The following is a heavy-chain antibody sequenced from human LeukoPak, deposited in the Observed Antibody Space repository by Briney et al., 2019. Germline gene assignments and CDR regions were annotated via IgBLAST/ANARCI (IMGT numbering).Heavy chain of an antibody. J-gene: IGHJ6*03. CDR2: INPIFGTA. CDR3: ARVERGSGSYSDYYYYYYMDV. V-gene: IGHV1-69*05. CDR1: GGTFSSYA. D-gene: IGHD3-10*01. Sequence: SVKVSCKASGGTFSSYAISWVRQAPGQGLEWMGRINPIFGTANYAQKFQGRVTITTDESTSTAYMELSSLRSDDTAVYYCARVERGSGSYSDYYYYYYMDVWGKGTTVTVSS.